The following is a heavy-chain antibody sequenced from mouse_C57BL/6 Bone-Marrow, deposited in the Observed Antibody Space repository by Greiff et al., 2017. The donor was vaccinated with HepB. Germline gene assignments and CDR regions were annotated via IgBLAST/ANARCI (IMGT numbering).Heavy chain of an antibody. D-gene: IGHD3-2*02. V-gene: IGHV1-58*01. CDR1: GYTFTSYG. CDR3: ARSQEAWTAQATGAMDY. J-gene: IGHJ4*01. CDR2: IYIGNGYT. Sequence: EVQLQQSGAELVRPGASVKMSCKTSGYTFTSYGINWVKQRPGQGLEWIGYIYIGNGYTEYNEKFKGKATLTSDTSSSTAYMQLSCLTSEDSAIYVCARSQEAWTAQATGAMDYWGQGTSVTVSS.